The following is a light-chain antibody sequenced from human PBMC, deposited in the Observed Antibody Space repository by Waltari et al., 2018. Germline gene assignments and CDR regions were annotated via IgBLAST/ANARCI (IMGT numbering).Light chain of an antibody. J-gene: IGKJ1*01. CDR2: KAS. CDR1: QSLSTL. CDR3: QQYSRSPWT. Sequence: DVQMTQSPSILSASVGDRVTITCRAGQSLSTLLAWYQQKPGKAPKLLIYKASTLESGVPSRFSGSGSGTEFTLTINSLQPDDFATYHCQQYSRSPWTFGQGTKVEI. V-gene: IGKV1-5*03.